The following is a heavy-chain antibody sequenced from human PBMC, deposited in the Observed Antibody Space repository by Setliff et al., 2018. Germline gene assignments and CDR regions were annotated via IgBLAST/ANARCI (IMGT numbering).Heavy chain of an antibody. Sequence: ASVKVSCKASGYTFTSYDINWVRQATGQGLEWMGWISAYSGKTNYAQKLQGRVTMTIDTTTSTAYMELRSLRSDDTAVYYCARIQWLLWDYWGQGTLVTVSS. CDR1: GYTFTSYD. V-gene: IGHV1-18*01. CDR2: ISAYSGKT. CDR3: ARIQWLLWDY. D-gene: IGHD6-19*01. J-gene: IGHJ4*02.